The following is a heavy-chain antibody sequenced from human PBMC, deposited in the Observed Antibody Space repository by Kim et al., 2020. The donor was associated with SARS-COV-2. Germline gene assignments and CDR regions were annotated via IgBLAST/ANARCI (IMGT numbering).Heavy chain of an antibody. D-gene: IGHD3-10*01. CDR1: GGTFSSYA. CDR3: ASITMVRGVISYYYYYGMDV. V-gene: IGHV1-69*04. CDR2: IIPILGIA. Sequence: SVKVSCKASGGTFSSYAISWVRQAPGQGLEWMGRIIPILGIANYAQKFQGRVTITADKSTSTAYMELSSLRSEDTAVYYCASITMVRGVISYYYYYGMDVWGQGTTVTVSS. J-gene: IGHJ6*02.